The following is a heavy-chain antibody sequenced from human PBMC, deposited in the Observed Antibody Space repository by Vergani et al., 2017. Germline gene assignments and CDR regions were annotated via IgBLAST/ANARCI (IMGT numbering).Heavy chain of an antibody. V-gene: IGHV4-39*01. J-gene: IGHJ5*02. D-gene: IGHD2-15*01. CDR1: NDSVSNTFYY. CDR3: TRHWAGVAANNWFDP. CDR2: IYYSGST. Sequence: QVPLQESGPGLVKPSETLSLTCTVSNDSVSNTFYYWGWIRQTPGKGLEWIGSIYYSGSTYYNPSLESRDTMSVDTSKSQFSLKLSSVTAADTAVYYCTRHWAGVAANNWFDPWGQGTLVTVSS.